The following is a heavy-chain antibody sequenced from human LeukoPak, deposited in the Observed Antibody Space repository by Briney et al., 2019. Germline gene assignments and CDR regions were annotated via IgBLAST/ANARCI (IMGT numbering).Heavy chain of an antibody. D-gene: IGHD1-26*01. CDR3: ARVGSGSSFDY. CDR1: GGSISSHY. V-gene: IGHV4-59*11. CDR2: IYYSGST. J-gene: IGHJ4*02. Sequence: KSSETLSLTCTVSGGSISSHYWSWIRQPPGKGLEWIGYIYYSGSTNYNPSLKSRVTISVDTSKNQFSLKLSSVTAADTAVYYCARVGSGSSFDYWGQGTLVTVSS.